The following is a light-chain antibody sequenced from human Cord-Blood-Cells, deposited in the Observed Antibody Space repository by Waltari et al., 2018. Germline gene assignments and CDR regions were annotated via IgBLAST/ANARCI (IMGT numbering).Light chain of an antibody. CDR1: NSDVGGYNY. CDR3: SSYAGSNNFVV. Sequence: QSALTQPPSASGSPGQSVTISCTATNSDVGGYNYVSWYQQHPAKAPKLMIYEVSQRPSGVPDRFSGSKSGNTASLTVSGLQAEDEADYYCSSYAGSNNFVVFGGGTKLTVL. V-gene: IGLV2-8*01. J-gene: IGLJ2*01. CDR2: EVS.